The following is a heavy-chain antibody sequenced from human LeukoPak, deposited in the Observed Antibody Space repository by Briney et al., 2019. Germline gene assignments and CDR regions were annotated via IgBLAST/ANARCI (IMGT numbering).Heavy chain of an antibody. D-gene: IGHD2-2*01. Sequence: PGGSLRLSCAASGFTFSSYAMSWIRQPPGKGLEWIGEINHSGSTNYNPSLKSRVTISVDTSKNQFSLKLSSVTAADTAVYYCARGYLVVVPAAIRGWFDPWGQGTLVTVSS. CDR1: GFTFSSYA. V-gene: IGHV4-34*01. J-gene: IGHJ5*02. CDR2: INHSGST. CDR3: ARGYLVVVPAAIRGWFDP.